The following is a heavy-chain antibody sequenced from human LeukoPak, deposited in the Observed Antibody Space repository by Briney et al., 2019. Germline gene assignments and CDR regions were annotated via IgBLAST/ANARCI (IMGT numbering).Heavy chain of an antibody. D-gene: IGHD3-22*01. V-gene: IGHV3-11*01. CDR1: GFSFSDYY. CDR3: ARSIGYYYTMDV. CDR2: ISGSGSDL. Sequence: AGGSLRLSCVACGFSFSDYYMSWIRQAPGRGLEWISYISGSGSDLYYADSVKGRFTISRDNANNSLYLQMNSPRAEDTAVYYCARSIGYYYTMDVWGQGTTVTVSS. J-gene: IGHJ6*02.